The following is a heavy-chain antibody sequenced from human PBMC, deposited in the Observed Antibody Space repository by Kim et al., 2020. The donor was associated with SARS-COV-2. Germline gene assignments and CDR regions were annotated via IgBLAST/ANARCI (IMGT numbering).Heavy chain of an antibody. D-gene: IGHD1-26*01. CDR2: IIPIFGTA. J-gene: IGHJ6*02. CDR1: GGTFSSYA. CDR3: ARGPRQVVGATKGYYYYGMDV. V-gene: IGHV1-69*06. Sequence: SVKVSCKASGGTFSSYAISWVRQAPGQGLEWMGGIIPIFGTANYAQKFQGRVTITADKSTSTAYMELSSLRSEDTAVYYCARGPRQVVGATKGYYYYGMDVWGQGTTVTVSS.